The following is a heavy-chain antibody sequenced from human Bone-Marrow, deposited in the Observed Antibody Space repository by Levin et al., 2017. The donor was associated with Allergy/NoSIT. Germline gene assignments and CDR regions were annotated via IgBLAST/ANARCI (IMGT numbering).Heavy chain of an antibody. Sequence: PGESLKISCKASGYTFASYGISWVRQAPGQGLEWMGWISAYNGNTNYAQKLQGRVTMTTDTSTSTAYMELRSLRSDDTAVYYCARVPYSSSPPFDYWGQGTLVTVSS. CDR1: GYTFASYG. CDR2: ISAYNGNT. CDR3: ARVPYSSSPPFDY. J-gene: IGHJ4*02. V-gene: IGHV1-18*01. D-gene: IGHD6-6*01.